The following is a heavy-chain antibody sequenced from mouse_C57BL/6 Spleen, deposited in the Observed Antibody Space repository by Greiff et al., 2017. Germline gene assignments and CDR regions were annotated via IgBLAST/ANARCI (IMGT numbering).Heavy chain of an antibody. CDR2: IDPEDGDT. D-gene: IGHD2-5*01. V-gene: IGHV14-1*01. CDR3: TAGYSNCGRGARDD. Sequence: EVQLQQSGAELVRSGASVKLSCTASGFNIKAYYMHWVKQRPQPGLELIGRIDPEDGDTEYAPQFLGKATMTAETSSNTAYLQLGSLTSEDTAVYDCTAGYSNCGRGARDDWGQGTSVTVSS. J-gene: IGHJ4*01. CDR1: GFNIKAYY.